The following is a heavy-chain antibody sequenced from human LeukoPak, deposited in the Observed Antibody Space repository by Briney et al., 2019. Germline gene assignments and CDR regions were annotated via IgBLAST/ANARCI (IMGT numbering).Heavy chain of an antibody. V-gene: IGHV1-8*01. J-gene: IGHJ5*02. CDR1: GYTFTSYD. CDR2: MNPNSGNT. Sequence: ASVKVSCKASGYTFTSYDINWVRQATGQGLEWMGWMNPNSGNTGYAQKFQGRVTMTRNTSISTAYMELSSLRSEDTAVYYCARGRPSPRITMVRRPMNNWFEPWGQGTLVTVSS. CDR3: ARGRPSPRITMVRRPMNNWFEP. D-gene: IGHD3-10*01.